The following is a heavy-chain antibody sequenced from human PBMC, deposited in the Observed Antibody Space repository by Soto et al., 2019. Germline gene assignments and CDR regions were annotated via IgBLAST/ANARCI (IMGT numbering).Heavy chain of an antibody. J-gene: IGHJ4*02. CDR3: ARDYYGSGSPPLGY. D-gene: IGHD3-10*01. CDR2: IYYSGST. Sequence: SETLSLTCTVSGGSISSGDYYWSWIRQPPGKGLEWIGYIYYSGSTYYNPSLKSRVSISVDTSKNHFSLKLTSVTAADTAVYYCARDYYGSGSPPLGYWGQGTLVTVSS. CDR1: GGSISSGDYY. V-gene: IGHV4-30-4*01.